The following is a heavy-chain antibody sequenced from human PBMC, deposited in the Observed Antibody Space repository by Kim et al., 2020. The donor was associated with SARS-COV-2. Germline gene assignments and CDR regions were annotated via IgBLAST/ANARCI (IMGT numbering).Heavy chain of an antibody. CDR1: GFTFSSYA. CDR3: ARGDIVATRARPHYYGMDV. CDR2: ISYDGSNK. Sequence: GGSLRLSCAASGFTFSSYAMHWVRQAPGKGLEWVAVISYDGSNKYYADSVKGRFTISRDNSKNTLYRQMNSLRAEDTALYYCARGDIVATRARPHYYGMDVWGQGTTVTVSS. D-gene: IGHD5-12*01. V-gene: IGHV3-30-3*01. J-gene: IGHJ6*02.